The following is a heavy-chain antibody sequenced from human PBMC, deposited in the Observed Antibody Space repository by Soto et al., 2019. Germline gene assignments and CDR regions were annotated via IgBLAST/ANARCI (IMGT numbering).Heavy chain of an antibody. D-gene: IGHD6-19*01. CDR1: VFIFSSYA. CDR3: AKASIAVAGSGDFDY. V-gene: IGHV3-23*01. J-gene: IGHJ4*02. CDR2: LSGSGGST. Sequence: GPLRLSCAVSVFIFSSYAMSWVRQAPGKGLEWVSGLSGSGGSTYYADSVKGRFTISRDNSMDTLYLQMNSLRAEDTAVYYCAKASIAVAGSGDFDYWGQGTLVTVSS.